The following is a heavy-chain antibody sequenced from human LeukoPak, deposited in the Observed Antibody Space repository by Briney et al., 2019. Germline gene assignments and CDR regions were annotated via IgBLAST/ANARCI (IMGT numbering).Heavy chain of an antibody. CDR2: ITGSGGST. V-gene: IGHV3-23*01. Sequence: QPGGSLRLSCAASGFTFSSYAMSWVRQAPGKGLEWVSAITGSGGSTYYADSVKGRFTISRDNSKNTLYLQMNSLRAEDTAVYYCARDAPPSYYYDSSGNAWYFDIWGRGTLVTVSS. J-gene: IGHJ2*01. CDR3: ARDAPPSYYYDSSGNAWYFDI. CDR1: GFTFSSYA. D-gene: IGHD3-22*01.